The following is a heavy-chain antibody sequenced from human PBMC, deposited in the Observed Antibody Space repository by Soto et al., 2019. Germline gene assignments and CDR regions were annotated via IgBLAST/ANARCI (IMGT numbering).Heavy chain of an antibody. D-gene: IGHD3-10*01. Sequence: QVQLVQSGAEVKKPGASVKVSCKASGYSFTSYDINWVRQATGQGLEWMGWMNPNSGNTAYAQKFEGRVTRTRTTSKSTAYPELSSLRSETTAGYYCAGDPPGGGGNWFDPWGQGTLVTVSS. CDR1: GYSFTSYD. V-gene: IGHV1-8*01. CDR2: MNPNSGNT. CDR3: AGDPPGGGGNWFDP. J-gene: IGHJ5*02.